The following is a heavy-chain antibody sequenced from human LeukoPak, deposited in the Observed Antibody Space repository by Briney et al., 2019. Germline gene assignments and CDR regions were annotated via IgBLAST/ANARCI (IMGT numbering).Heavy chain of an antibody. CDR1: GGSIHSYY. D-gene: IGHD1-26*01. Sequence: SSETLSLTCTVSGGSIHSYYWSWIRQPPGKALEWIGHIFYTGSTTYTPSLKTRLTISLDTSKNQFSLKLSAVTAADTAVYYCARHGGFGTYPLDYWGQGTLVTVSS. V-gene: IGHV4-59*08. CDR3: ARHGGFGTYPLDY. J-gene: IGHJ4*02. CDR2: IFYTGST.